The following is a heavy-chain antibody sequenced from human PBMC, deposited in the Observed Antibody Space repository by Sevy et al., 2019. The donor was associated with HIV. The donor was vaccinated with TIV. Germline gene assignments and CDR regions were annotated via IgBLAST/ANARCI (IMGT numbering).Heavy chain of an antibody. CDR3: HITTRTDYGMDV. J-gene: IGHJ6*02. CDR2: IRSKAYGGTT. V-gene: IGHV3-49*03. Sequence: GGSLRLSCTASGFTFGDYAMSWFRQAPGKGLEWVGFIRSKAYGGTTEYAASVKGRFTISRDDSKSIAYLQMNSLKTEDTAVYYSHITTRTDYGMDVWGQGTTVTVSS. CDR1: GFTFGDYA. D-gene: IGHD3-3*01.